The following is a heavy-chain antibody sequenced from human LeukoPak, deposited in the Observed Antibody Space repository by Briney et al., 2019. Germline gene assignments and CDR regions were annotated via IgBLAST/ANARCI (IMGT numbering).Heavy chain of an antibody. CDR3: ARSRFRIAAAEIYFDY. CDR1: GYSFSSGYY. Sequence: SETLSLTCTVSGYSFSSGYYWGWIRQPPGKGLEWIGSIYHSGSTYYNPSLKSRVTISVDTSKNQFSLKLSSVTAADTAVYYCARSRFRIAAAEIYFDYWGQGTLVTVSS. J-gene: IGHJ4*02. V-gene: IGHV4-38-2*02. D-gene: IGHD6-13*01. CDR2: IYHSGST.